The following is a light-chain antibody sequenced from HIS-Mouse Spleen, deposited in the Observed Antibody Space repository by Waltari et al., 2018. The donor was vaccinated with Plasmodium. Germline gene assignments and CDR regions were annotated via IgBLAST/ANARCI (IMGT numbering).Light chain of an antibody. J-gene: IGKJ1*01. V-gene: IGKV1-39*01. CDR2: AAS. CDR1: QSISNY. CDR3: QQSYSTWT. Sequence: DIQMTQSPSSLSASVGDRVTITCRASQSISNYLNWYQQKPGKAHRFLIYAASTLQSWVPSRFSGSGSGTDFTLTISSLQPEDFATYYCQQSYSTWTFGQGTKVEIK.